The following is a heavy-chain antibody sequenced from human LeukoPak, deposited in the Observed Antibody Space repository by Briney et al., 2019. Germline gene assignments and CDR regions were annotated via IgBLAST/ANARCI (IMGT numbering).Heavy chain of an antibody. V-gene: IGHV3-33*01. CDR1: GFTFSSYG. CDR2: IWYDGSDE. CDR3: ARAGDAFDL. J-gene: IGHJ3*01. Sequence: HPGGSLRLSCAASGFTFSSYGMHWVRQAPGKGLEWVAVIWYDGSDEYYTDSVKGRFTIFRGHSKKTLYLQMNSLRAEDTAIYYCARAGDAFDLWGQGTMVTV.